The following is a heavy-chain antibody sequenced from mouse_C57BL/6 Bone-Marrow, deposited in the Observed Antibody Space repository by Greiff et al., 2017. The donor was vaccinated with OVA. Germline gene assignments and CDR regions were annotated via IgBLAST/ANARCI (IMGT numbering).Heavy chain of an antibody. Sequence: EVQLVESGGDLVKPGGSLKLSCAASGFTFSSYGMSWVRQTPDKRLEWVATISSGGSYTYYPDSVKGRFTISRDNAKNTLYLQMSSLKSEDTAMYYCARDYYGNFGAYWGQGTLVTVSA. J-gene: IGHJ3*01. CDR2: ISSGGSYT. D-gene: IGHD2-1*01. CDR1: GFTFSSYG. V-gene: IGHV5-6*01. CDR3: ARDYYGNFGAY.